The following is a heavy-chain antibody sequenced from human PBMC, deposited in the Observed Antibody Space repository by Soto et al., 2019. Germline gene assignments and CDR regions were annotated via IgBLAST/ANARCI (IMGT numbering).Heavy chain of an antibody. V-gene: IGHV3-7*01. CDR2: INEAGSQK. CDR3: ARVGRYGWDLDP. J-gene: IGHJ5*02. CDR1: ESTFRSNW. D-gene: IGHD5-18*01. Sequence: PGGSRRPSCAPSESTFRSNWMTWVRQAPEKGLEWVALINEAGSQKYCVGSVTGRFIISRDNAKDSVYMRMDSLRAGDTAVYFCARVGRYGWDLDPWGQGTLVTVSS.